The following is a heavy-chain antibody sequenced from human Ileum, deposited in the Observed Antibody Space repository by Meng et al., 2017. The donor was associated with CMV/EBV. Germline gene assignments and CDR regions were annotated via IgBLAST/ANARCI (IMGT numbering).Heavy chain of an antibody. Sequence: GGSLRLSCAASGFTFSSYAMHWVRQAPGKGLEWVAVISYDGTHKYHADSVKGRFTISRDNSKNTLYLQMNSLRPEDTGVFYCARADSGDYLPFYYYGMDVWGQGTTVTVSS. CDR2: ISYDGTHK. D-gene: IGHD4-17*01. V-gene: IGHV3-30-3*01. CDR1: GFTFSSYA. J-gene: IGHJ6*02. CDR3: ARADSGDYLPFYYYGMDV.